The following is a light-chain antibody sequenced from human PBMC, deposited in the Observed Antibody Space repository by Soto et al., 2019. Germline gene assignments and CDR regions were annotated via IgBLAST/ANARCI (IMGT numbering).Light chain of an antibody. CDR1: QGIGDR. Sequence: DIPMTQSPSSVSASVGDIVTITCRARQGIGDRLAWYQQRPGRAPKLLIYSASSLLNGVPSRYSGSGSGTDFTLTISSLQTEDFGSYVCQQAHSLPISFGGGNKVAIK. J-gene: IGKJ4*01. CDR3: QQAHSLPIS. CDR2: SAS. V-gene: IGKV1-12*01.